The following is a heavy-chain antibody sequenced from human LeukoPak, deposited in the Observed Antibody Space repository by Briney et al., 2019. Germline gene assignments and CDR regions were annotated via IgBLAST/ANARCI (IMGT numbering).Heavy chain of an antibody. J-gene: IGHJ4*02. CDR1: GFTFSAYS. CDR3: AKDLVKYSSGWRLDY. Sequence: GGSLRLSCAASGFTFSAYSMNWVRQAPGKGLEWISHIDGTSRIIYYADSVKGRFTISRDNAKNSLYLQVNSLRAEDTAVYYCAKDLVKYSSGWRLDYWGQGTLVTVSS. D-gene: IGHD6-19*01. CDR2: IDGTSRII. V-gene: IGHV3-48*01.